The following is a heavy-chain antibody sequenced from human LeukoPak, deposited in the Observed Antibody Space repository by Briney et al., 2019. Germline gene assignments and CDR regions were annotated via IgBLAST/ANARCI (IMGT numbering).Heavy chain of an antibody. V-gene: IGHV4-59*01. CDR3: ARENYYYYGMDV. J-gene: IGHJ6*02. CDR1: GGSISSYY. CDR2: IYYSGST. Sequence: SETLSLTCTVSGGSISSYYWSWIRQPPGKGLEWIGYIYYSGSTNYNPSLKSRVTISVDTSKNQFSLKLSSVTAADTAVYYCARENYYYYGMDVWGQGTTVTDSS.